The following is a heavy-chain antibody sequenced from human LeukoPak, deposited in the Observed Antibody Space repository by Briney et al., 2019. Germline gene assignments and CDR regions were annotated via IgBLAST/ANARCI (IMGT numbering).Heavy chain of an antibody. Sequence: PGGSLRLSCAASGFTVSSNYMSWVRQAPGKGLEWVSVIYSGGSTYYADSVKGRFTISRDNSKNTLYLQMNSLRAEDTAVYYCARGLTGYSSGGDAFDIWGQGTMVTVSS. CDR1: GFTVSSNY. D-gene: IGHD6-19*01. CDR3: ARGLTGYSSGGDAFDI. J-gene: IGHJ3*02. CDR2: IYSGGST. V-gene: IGHV3-53*01.